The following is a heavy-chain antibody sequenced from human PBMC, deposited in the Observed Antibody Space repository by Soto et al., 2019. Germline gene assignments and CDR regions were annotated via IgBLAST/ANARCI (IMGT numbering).Heavy chain of an antibody. CDR3: ARVSYGDYGLDF. CDR1: GGTFTNYI. J-gene: IGHJ4*01. V-gene: IGHV1-69*06. CDR2: IIPIFGTT. D-gene: IGHD4-17*01. Sequence: VHLVQSGAEVRKPGSSVNVSCKASGGTFTNYIITWVRPAPAQGLEWMGDIIPIFGTTNYAQKCQDRLTMTADKSTTTAYMELTGLRFEHTAVYFYARVSYGDYGLDFWGQGTLVAVSS.